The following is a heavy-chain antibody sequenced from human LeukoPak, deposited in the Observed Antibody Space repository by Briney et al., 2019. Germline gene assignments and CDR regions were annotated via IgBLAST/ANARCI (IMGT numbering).Heavy chain of an antibody. Sequence: ASVKVSCKASGYTFTGYYMHWVRQAPGQGLEWMGWINPNSGGTNYAQKFQGRVTMTRDTSISTAYMELSRLRSDDTAVYYCARDRRGEIAGDAFDIWGQGTMVTVSS. CDR1: GYTFTGYY. V-gene: IGHV1-2*02. CDR3: ARDRRGEIAGDAFDI. CDR2: INPNSGGT. D-gene: IGHD6-13*01. J-gene: IGHJ3*02.